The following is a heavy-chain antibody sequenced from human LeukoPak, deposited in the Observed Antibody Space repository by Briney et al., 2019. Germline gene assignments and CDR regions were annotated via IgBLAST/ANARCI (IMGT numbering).Heavy chain of an antibody. J-gene: IGHJ4*02. D-gene: IGHD3-9*01. CDR2: IIPIFGTA. CDR1: GGTFSSYA. CDR3: ARVDILTGYYLAPPDY. V-gene: IGHV1-69*05. Sequence: GASVKVSCKAPGGTFSSYAISWVRQAPGQGLGWMGGIIPIFGTANYAQKFQGRVTITTDESTSTAYMELSSLRSEDTAVYYCARVDILTGYYLAPPDYWGQGTLVTVSS.